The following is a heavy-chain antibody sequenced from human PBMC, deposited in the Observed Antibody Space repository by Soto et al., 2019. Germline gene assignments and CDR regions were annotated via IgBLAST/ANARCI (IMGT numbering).Heavy chain of an antibody. CDR3: ARDGAAAGNYYYYGMDV. CDR1: GFTFSSYW. Sequence: GGSLRLSCAASGFTFSSYWMSWVRQTPGKGLEWVANIKQDGSEKYYVDSVKGRFTISRDNAKNSLYLQMNSLRAEDTAVYYCARDGAAAGNYYYYGMDVWGQGTTVTVSS. D-gene: IGHD6-13*01. V-gene: IGHV3-7*01. J-gene: IGHJ6*02. CDR2: IKQDGSEK.